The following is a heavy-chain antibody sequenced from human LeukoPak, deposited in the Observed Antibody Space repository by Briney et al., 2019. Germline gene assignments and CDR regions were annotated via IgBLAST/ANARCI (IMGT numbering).Heavy chain of an antibody. D-gene: IGHD3-10*01. CDR2: INHSGST. Sequence: PSETLSLTCTVYGGSFSGYYWSWIRQPPGKGLEWIGEINHSGSTNHNPSLKSQVTISVDTSKTQFSLKLSSVTAADTAVYYCARKLTYYYGSGSYYKALDVWGKGTTVTVSS. CDR3: ARKLTYYYGSGSYYKALDV. CDR1: GGSFSGYY. J-gene: IGHJ6*04. V-gene: IGHV4-34*01.